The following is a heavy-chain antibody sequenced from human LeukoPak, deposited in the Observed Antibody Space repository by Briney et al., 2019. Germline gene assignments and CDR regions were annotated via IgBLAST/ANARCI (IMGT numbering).Heavy chain of an antibody. CDR2: IRYDGSDR. Sequence: GGSLRLSCVASEFTFSSYGMHWVRQAPGKGLEWVAYIRYDGSDRYYADSVKGRFTISRDNSKNTLYLQMNSLRAEDTAVYYCAKERYSSSSLFAVTPFDYWGQGTRITVSS. V-gene: IGHV3-30*02. J-gene: IGHJ4*02. CDR3: AKERYSSSSLFAVTPFDY. CDR1: EFTFSSYG. D-gene: IGHD6-13*01.